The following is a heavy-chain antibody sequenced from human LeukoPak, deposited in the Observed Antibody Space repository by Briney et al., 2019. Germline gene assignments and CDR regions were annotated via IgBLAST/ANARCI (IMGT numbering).Heavy chain of an antibody. CDR2: ISSSSSYI. J-gene: IGHJ5*02. CDR1: GFTFSSYS. V-gene: IGHV3-21*01. Sequence: GGSLRLSCAASGFTFSSYSMNWVRLAPGKGLEWVSSISSSSSYIYYADSVKGRFTISRDNAKNSLYLQMNSLRAEDTAVYYCARGVSSPIFRFDPWGQGTLVTVSS. CDR3: ARGVSSPIFRFDP. D-gene: IGHD3-3*01.